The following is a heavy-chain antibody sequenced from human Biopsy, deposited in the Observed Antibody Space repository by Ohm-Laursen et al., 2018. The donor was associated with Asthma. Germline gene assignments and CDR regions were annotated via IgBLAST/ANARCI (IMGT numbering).Heavy chain of an antibody. V-gene: IGHV4-30-4*02. J-gene: IGHJ6*02. CDR2: IYYSGST. D-gene: IGHD4-17*01. Sequence: SDTLSLTCIVSGGSISSGAYYWSWVRQPPGKGLEWIGYIYYSGSTSHNPSLTSRLTISVDTSKNQFSLKLTSVTAADTAVYFCARVASYGDVYFGIDVWGPGTTVSVS. CDR1: GGSISSGAYY. CDR3: ARVASYGDVYFGIDV.